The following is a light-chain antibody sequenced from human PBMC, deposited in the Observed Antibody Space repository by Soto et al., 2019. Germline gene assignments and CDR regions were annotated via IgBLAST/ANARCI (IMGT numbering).Light chain of an antibody. CDR1: SGHSSYI. Sequence: QSVLTQSSSASASLGSSVKLTCTLSSGHSSYIIAWHQQQPGKAPRYLMKLEGSGSYNKGSAVPDRFSGSSSGADRYLTISTLQSEDEADYYCETWDSNTWVFGGGTKLTVL. CDR3: ETWDSNTWV. CDR2: LEGSGSY. V-gene: IGLV4-60*03. J-gene: IGLJ3*02.